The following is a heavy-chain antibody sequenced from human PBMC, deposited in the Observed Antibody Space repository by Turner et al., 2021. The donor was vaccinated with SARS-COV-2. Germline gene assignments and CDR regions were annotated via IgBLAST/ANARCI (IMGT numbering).Heavy chain of an antibody. J-gene: IGHJ5*02. CDR3: AREAAAGNFHGWFDP. Sequence: EVQLLESGGGLVQPGGSLRPSCAASGFTFSSYAMSWVRQAPGKGLEWVSGISDSGGSTYYADSVKGRFTISRDNSKNTLYLQRNSLRAEDTAVYYCAREAAAGNFHGWFDPWGQGTLVTVSS. V-gene: IGHV3-23*01. CDR1: GFTFSSYA. CDR2: ISDSGGST. D-gene: IGHD6-13*01.